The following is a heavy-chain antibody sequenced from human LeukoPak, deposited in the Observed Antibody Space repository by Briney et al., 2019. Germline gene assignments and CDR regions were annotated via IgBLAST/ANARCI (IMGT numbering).Heavy chain of an antibody. CDR1: RGTFSSYA. Sequence: ASVKVSCKASRGTFSSYAISWVRQAPGQGLEWMGGIIPIFGTANYAQKFQGRVTITADKSTSTAYMELSSLRSEDTAVYYCASSEYYYDSSGYYSVGYFDYWGQGTLVTVSS. J-gene: IGHJ4*02. D-gene: IGHD3-22*01. CDR2: IIPIFGTA. CDR3: ASSEYYYDSSGYYSVGYFDY. V-gene: IGHV1-69*06.